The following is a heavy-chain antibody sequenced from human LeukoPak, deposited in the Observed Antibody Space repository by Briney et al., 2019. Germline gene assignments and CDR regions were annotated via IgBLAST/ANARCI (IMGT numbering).Heavy chain of an antibody. Sequence: PEGSLRLSCAASGFTFSSYSMNWVRQAPGKGLEWVSSISSSSSYIYYADSVKGRFTISRDNAKNSLYLQMNSLRAEDTAVYYCARDLGSSSPNAYWGQGTLVTVSS. D-gene: IGHD6-13*01. V-gene: IGHV3-21*01. CDR2: ISSSSSYI. CDR3: ARDLGSSSPNAY. J-gene: IGHJ4*02. CDR1: GFTFSSYS.